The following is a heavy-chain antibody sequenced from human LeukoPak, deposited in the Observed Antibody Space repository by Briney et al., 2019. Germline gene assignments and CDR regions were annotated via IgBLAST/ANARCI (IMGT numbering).Heavy chain of an antibody. CDR2: ITKSGGST. CDR1: GFTFSSHS. Sequence: PGGSLRLSCAASGFTFSSHSMIWVRQAPGKGLEWVSAITKSGGSTHYADSVKGRFTISRDNSKNTLFLQMNSLRTEDTAVYYCARPYLFDSTGYYGLGYWGQGTLVTVSS. CDR3: ARPYLFDSTGYYGLGY. V-gene: IGHV3-23*01. D-gene: IGHD3-22*01. J-gene: IGHJ4*02.